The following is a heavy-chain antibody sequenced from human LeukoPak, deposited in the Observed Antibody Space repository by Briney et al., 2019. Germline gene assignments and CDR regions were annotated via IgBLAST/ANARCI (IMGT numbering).Heavy chain of an antibody. V-gene: IGHV4-34*01. CDR2: INHSGST. CDR1: GGTFSGYY. Sequence: SESLSLTCGVYGGTFSGYYWGWIRHPPGKGLEWIGEINHSGSTNYNPSLKSRVTISVDTSKNQFSLKLSSVTAADTAVYYCARIPPHSTKTMDVWGQGTTVTVSS. J-gene: IGHJ6*02. D-gene: IGHD1/OR15-1a*01. CDR3: ARIPPHSTKTMDV.